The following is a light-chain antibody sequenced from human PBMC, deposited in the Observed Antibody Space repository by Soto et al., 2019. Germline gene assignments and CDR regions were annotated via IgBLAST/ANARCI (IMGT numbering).Light chain of an antibody. J-gene: IGKJ5*01. CDR3: QQRSNWPST. Sequence: DIQMTQSPSSLSASVGDRVTITCRASQGISSYLAWYQQKPGKAPKLLIYAASTLQSGVPSRFSGSGSGTDFTLTISSLEPEDFAVYYCQQRSNWPSTFGQGTRLEIK. CDR2: AAS. CDR1: QGISSY. V-gene: IGKV1-9*01.